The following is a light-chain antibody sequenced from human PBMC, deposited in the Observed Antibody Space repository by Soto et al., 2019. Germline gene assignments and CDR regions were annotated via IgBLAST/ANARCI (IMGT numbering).Light chain of an antibody. CDR1: QSVSSSF. V-gene: IGKV3-20*01. CDR2: GAS. Sequence: DIVVTQSPGTLSLSPGERATLSCRAGQSVSSSFLSWYQQKPGQAPRLLLYGASLRAAGIPDRISGTGSGTDVTGSVSRLEPEDFAVYYCQVFGDSPETRTFGRGTRVEIK. CDR3: QVFGDSPETRT. J-gene: IGKJ4*02.